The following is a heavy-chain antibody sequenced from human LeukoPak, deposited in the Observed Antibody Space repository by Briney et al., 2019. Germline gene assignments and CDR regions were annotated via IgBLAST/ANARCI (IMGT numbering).Heavy chain of an antibody. V-gene: IGHV1-24*01. J-gene: IGHJ4*02. CDR3: AKDSTGYSYGGFDY. Sequence: ASVKVSCKVSGYTLTELSMHWVRQAPGKGLEWMGGFDPEDGETIYAQKFQGSVTMTEDTSTDTAYMELSSLRSEDTAVYYCAKDSTGYSYGGFDYWGQGTLVTVSS. CDR1: GYTLTELS. D-gene: IGHD5-18*01. CDR2: FDPEDGET.